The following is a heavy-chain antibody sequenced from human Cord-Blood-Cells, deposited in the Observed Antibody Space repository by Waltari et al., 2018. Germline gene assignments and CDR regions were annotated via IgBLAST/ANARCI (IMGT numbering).Heavy chain of an antibody. Sequence: QVQLVESGGGVVQPGRSLRLSCAASGFTFSSYGMHWVRQAPGKGVGWVAVRWDDGSNKYYADAVKGRFTISRDNSKNTLYLQRNSRRAEDTAVYYCARALESGSCPDYWGQGTLVTVSS. CDR3: ARALESGSCPDY. V-gene: IGHV3-33*01. J-gene: IGHJ4*02. CDR1: GFTFSSYG. CDR2: RWDDGSNK. D-gene: IGHD1-26*01.